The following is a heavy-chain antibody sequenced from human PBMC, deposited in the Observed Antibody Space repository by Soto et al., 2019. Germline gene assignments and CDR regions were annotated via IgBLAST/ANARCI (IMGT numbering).Heavy chain of an antibody. CDR1: GGSISSGGYS. J-gene: IGHJ4*02. CDR3: AAGGGLPRYY. Sequence: SETLSLTCAVSGGSISSGGYSGSWIRQPPGKGLEWIGYIYHSGSTYYNPSLKSRVTISVDRSKNKSSLKLRSVPAADPAVYYCAAGGGLPRYYWGQGTLVTVSS. V-gene: IGHV4-30-2*01. CDR2: IYHSGST. D-gene: IGHD5-12*01.